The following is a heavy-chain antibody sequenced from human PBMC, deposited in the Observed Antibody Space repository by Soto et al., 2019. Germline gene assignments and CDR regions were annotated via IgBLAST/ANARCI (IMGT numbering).Heavy chain of an antibody. J-gene: IGHJ5*02. V-gene: IGHV4-31*03. CDR3: ARFKPGIAVAGRGYNWFDP. CDR1: GGSISSGGYY. Sequence: QVQLQESGPGLVKPSQTLSLTCTVSGGSISSGGYYWSWIRQHPGKGLEWIGYIYYSGSTYYNPSLQSRVTISVDTSKNQFSLKLSSVTAADTAVYYCARFKPGIAVAGRGYNWFDPWGQGTLVTVSS. CDR2: IYYSGST. D-gene: IGHD6-19*01.